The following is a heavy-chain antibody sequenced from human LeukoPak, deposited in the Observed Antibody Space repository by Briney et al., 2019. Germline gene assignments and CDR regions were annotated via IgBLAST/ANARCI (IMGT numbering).Heavy chain of an antibody. J-gene: IGHJ4*02. CDR2: MSNDGSNE. CDR1: GFTFSNYA. CDR3: ARGTGSGSYIIDY. D-gene: IGHD3-10*01. Sequence: GTPLRLSCAASGFTFSNYAMHWVRQGPGKGLEWVAIMSNDGSNEKYADSVRGRFTISRDNSKNTLYVQMNSLRSEDTAVYYCARGTGSGSYIIDYWGQGILVTVSS. V-gene: IGHV3-30*04.